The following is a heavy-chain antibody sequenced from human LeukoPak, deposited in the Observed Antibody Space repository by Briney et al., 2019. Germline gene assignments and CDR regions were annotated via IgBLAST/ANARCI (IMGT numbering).Heavy chain of an antibody. J-gene: IGHJ6*03. CDR2: IKQDGSEK. D-gene: IGHD3-3*01. V-gene: IGHV3-7*01. CDR1: GFTFSSYW. Sequence: GGSLRLSCAASGFTFSSYWMSWVRQAPGKGLEWVANIKQDGSEKYYVDSVKGRFTISRDNAKNSLYLQMNSLRDEDTAVYYCARGSSYYDFWSGYYLPGYYYYMDVWGKGTTVTVSS. CDR3: ARGSSYYDFWSGYYLPGYYYYMDV.